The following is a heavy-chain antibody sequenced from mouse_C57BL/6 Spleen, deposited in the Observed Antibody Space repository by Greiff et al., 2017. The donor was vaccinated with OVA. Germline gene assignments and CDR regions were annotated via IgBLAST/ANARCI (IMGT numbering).Heavy chain of an antibody. Sequence: EVKLVESGPGLVKPSQSLSLTCSVTGYSITSGYYWNWIRQFPGNKLEWMGYISYDGSNNYNPSLKNRISITRDTSKNQFFLKLNSVTTEDTATYYCAKFTTVVDYFDYWGQGTTLTVSS. CDR2: ISYDGSN. D-gene: IGHD1-1*01. CDR3: AKFTTVVDYFDY. J-gene: IGHJ2*01. V-gene: IGHV3-6*01. CDR1: GYSITSGYY.